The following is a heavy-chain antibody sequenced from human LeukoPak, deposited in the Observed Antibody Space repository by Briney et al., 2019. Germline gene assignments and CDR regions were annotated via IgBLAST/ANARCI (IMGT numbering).Heavy chain of an antibody. J-gene: IGHJ3*02. CDR1: GGSTSSYY. V-gene: IGHV4-59*01. CDR2: IYYSGST. D-gene: IGHD3-22*01. CDR3: ARGRQEYYYDSSGYPYDAFDI. Sequence: PSETLSLTCTVSGGSTSSYYWSWIRQPPGKGLEWIGYIYYSGSTNYNPSLKSRVTISVDTSKNQFSLKLSSVTAADTAVYYCARGRQEYYYDSSGYPYDAFDIWGQGTMVTVSS.